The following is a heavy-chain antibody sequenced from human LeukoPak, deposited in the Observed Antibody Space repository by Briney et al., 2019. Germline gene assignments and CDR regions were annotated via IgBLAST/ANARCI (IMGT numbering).Heavy chain of an antibody. CDR3: ARGYSTGWYYFDN. J-gene: IGHJ4*02. CDR2: IYSGGIT. V-gene: IGHV3-53*01. Sequence: GGSLTLSCAVSGFTVSSNYMSWVRQAPGKGLEWVSVIYSGGITYYADSVKGRFTISRDNSKNTLDLQMNSLRAEDTAVYYCARGYSTGWYYFDNWGRGTLVTVSS. CDR1: GFTVSSNY. D-gene: IGHD6-19*01.